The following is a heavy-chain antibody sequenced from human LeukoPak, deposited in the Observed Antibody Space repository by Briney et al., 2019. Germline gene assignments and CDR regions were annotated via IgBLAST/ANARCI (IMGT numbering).Heavy chain of an antibody. CDR1: GFTFSSYS. CDR2: ISSSSSYI. CDR3: AREWRDDILTGPSFFDY. V-gene: IGHV3-21*01. D-gene: IGHD3-9*01. J-gene: IGHJ4*02. Sequence: GGSLRLSCAASGFTFSSYSMNWVRQAPGKGLEWVSSISSSSSYIYYADSVKSRFTISRDNAKNSLYLQMNSLRAEDTAVYYCAREWRDDILTGPSFFDYWGQGTLVTVSS.